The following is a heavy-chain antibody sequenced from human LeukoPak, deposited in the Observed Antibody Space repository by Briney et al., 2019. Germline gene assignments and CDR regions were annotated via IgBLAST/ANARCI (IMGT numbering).Heavy chain of an antibody. J-gene: IGHJ4*02. CDR1: GFTFSSYA. CDR3: ATDSIGVLYYGSGTFMFDY. CDR2: ISSSSSYI. Sequence: GGSLRLSCAASGFTFSSYAMSWVRQAPGKGLEWVSSISSSSSYIYYADSVKGRFTSSRDNAKNSLYLQMNSLRAEDTAVYYCATDSIGVLYYGSGTFMFDYWGQGTLVTVSS. V-gene: IGHV3-21*01. D-gene: IGHD3-10*01.